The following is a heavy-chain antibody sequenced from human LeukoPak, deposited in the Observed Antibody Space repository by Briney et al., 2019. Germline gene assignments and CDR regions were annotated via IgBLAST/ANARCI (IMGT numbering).Heavy chain of an antibody. J-gene: IGHJ4*02. Sequence: PGRSLRLSCAASGFTFSSYAMHWVRQAPGKGLEWVAVISYDGSNKYYADSVKGRFTISRDNSKNTLYLQVNSLRAEDTAVYYCARGSTVTIPDYWGQGTLVTVSS. CDR2: ISYDGSNK. D-gene: IGHD4-17*01. CDR3: ARGSTVTIPDY. CDR1: GFTFSSYA. V-gene: IGHV3-30-3*01.